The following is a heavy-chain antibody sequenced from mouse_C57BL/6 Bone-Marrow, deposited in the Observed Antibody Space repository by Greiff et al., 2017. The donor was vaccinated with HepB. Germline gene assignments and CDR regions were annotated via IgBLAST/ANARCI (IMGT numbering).Heavy chain of an antibody. CDR3: ARGLLGFFAY. CDR1: GYSFTGYY. V-gene: IGHV1-42*01. Sequence: VQLQQSGPELVKPGASVKISCKASGYSFTGYYMNWVKQSPEKSLEWIGEINPSTGGTTYNQKFKAKATLTVDKSSSTAYMQLKSLTSEDSAVYYWARGLLGFFAYWGQGTLVTVSA. J-gene: IGHJ3*01. D-gene: IGHD2-3*01. CDR2: INPSTGGT.